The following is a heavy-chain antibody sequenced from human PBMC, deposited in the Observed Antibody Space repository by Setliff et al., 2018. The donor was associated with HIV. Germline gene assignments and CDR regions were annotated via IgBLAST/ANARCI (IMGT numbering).Heavy chain of an antibody. Sequence: GGSLRLSCAASGFTFSSYSMNWVRQAPGKGLEWVSYISSSSSTIYYADSVKGRFIISRVNAKNSLYLQMNSLRAEDTAVYYCASVLRYYGSGSYPFGYWGQGTLVTVSS. J-gene: IGHJ4*02. CDR3: ASVLRYYGSGSYPFGY. CDR2: ISSSSSTI. V-gene: IGHV3-48*04. D-gene: IGHD3-10*01. CDR1: GFTFSSYS.